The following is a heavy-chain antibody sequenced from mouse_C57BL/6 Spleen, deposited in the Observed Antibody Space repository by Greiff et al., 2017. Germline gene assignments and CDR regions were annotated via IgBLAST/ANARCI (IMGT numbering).Heavy chain of an antibody. CDR3: ARGYYGSSGWYFDV. CDR1: GFTFSDYG. V-gene: IGHV5-17*01. J-gene: IGHJ1*03. Sequence: DVQLQESGGGLVKPGGSLKLSCAASGFTFSDYGMHWVRQAPEKGLEWVAYISSGSSTIYYADTVKGRFTISRDNAKNTLFLQMTSLRSEDTAMYYCARGYYGSSGWYFDVWGTGTTVTVSS. CDR2: ISSGSSTI. D-gene: IGHD1-1*01.